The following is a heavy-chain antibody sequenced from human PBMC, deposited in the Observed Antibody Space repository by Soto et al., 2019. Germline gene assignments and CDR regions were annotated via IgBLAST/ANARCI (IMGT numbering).Heavy chain of an antibody. CDR3: AKRISSSTFDY. CDR1: GFTFSSYA. CDR2: ISGSDDRT. J-gene: IGHJ4*02. D-gene: IGHD6-6*01. Sequence: EVQLLESGGGLVHPGESLRLSCVASGFTFSSYAMSWVCQAPGKGLEWVSVISGSDDRTYYADSVKGRFTISRDNSKNTLYLQMNSLRAEDTAVYHCAKRISSSTFDYWCQGTLVTFSS. V-gene: IGHV3-23*01.